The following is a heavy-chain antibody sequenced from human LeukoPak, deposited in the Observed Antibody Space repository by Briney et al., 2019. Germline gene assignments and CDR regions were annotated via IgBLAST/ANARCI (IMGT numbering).Heavy chain of an antibody. V-gene: IGHV3-33*01. J-gene: IGHJ4*01. CDR3: ARDAQRGFDYSNSLEY. D-gene: IGHD4-11*01. CDR2: IWSDGSNR. CDR1: GFIFSHYG. Sequence: SGGSLRLSCAASGFIFSHYGMHWVRQAPGKGLEWVAGIWSDGSNRFYAGSVKGRFTISRDNSQNTVFLQMNSLRAEDTAMYYCARDAQRGFDYSNSLEYWGHGTLVTVSS.